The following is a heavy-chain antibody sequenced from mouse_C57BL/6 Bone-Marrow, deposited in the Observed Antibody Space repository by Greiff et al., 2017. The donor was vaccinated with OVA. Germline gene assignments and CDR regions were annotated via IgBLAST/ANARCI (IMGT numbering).Heavy chain of an antibody. CDR3: TRGYSNYYAMDY. CDR2: IHPNSGST. CDR1: GYTFTSYW. D-gene: IGHD2-5*01. V-gene: IGHV1-64*01. J-gene: IGHJ4*01. Sequence: QVQLQQPGAELVKPGASVKLSCKASGYTFTSYWMPWVKQRPGQGLEWIGMIHPNSGSTNYNEKFKSKATLTVDKSSSTAYMQLSSLTSEDSAVYYCTRGYSNYYAMDYWGQGTSVTVSS.